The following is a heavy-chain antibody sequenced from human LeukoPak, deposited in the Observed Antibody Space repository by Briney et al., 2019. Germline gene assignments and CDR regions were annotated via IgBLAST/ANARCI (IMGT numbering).Heavy chain of an antibody. CDR3: ARLEYYDILTGYYTLFDY. J-gene: IGHJ4*02. CDR1: GGSISSSSYY. Sequence: PSETLSLTCTVSGGSISSSSYYWGWIRQPPGKGLEWIGSINYSGNTYYYPSLKSRVTISVGTSTTQFSLKLSSVTAADTAVYYCARLEYYDILTGYYTLFDYWGQGTLVTVSS. V-gene: IGHV4-39*01. D-gene: IGHD3-9*01. CDR2: INYSGNT.